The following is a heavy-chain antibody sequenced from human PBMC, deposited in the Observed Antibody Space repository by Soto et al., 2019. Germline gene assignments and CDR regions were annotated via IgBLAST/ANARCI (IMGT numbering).Heavy chain of an antibody. CDR1: GFTFSNYH. D-gene: IGHD3-10*01. V-gene: IGHV3-48*01. CDR3: ARTKLEGSTSAGFGP. CDR2: ISSGSTTI. Sequence: EVQLVESGGGLVQPGGSLILSCAASGFTFSNYHMNWVRQAPGKGLEWISYISSGSTTIYYADSVKGRFTISRDNAKNSLYLQMNSLRVEDPAVYFCARTKLEGSTSAGFGPWGQGTLVTVS. J-gene: IGHJ5*02.